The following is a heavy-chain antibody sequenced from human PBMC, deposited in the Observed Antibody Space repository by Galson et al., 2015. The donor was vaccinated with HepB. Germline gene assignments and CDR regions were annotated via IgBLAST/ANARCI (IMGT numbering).Heavy chain of an antibody. CDR1: GDSISNSH. Sequence: ETLSLTCTVSGDSISNSHWSWFRQPPGKGLEWIGYIHYTGTTNYNPSLKCRVTISVDTSKSQFSLKLSSVTAADTAVYYCARLVGATAPGIVVDFYYFDYWGQEILVTVSS. J-gene: IGHJ4*02. CDR3: ARLVGATAPGIVVDFYYFDY. V-gene: IGHV4-59*08. CDR2: IHYTGTT. D-gene: IGHD1-26*01.